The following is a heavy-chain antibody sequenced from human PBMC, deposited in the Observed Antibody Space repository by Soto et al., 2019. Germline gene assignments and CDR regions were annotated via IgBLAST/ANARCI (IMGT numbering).Heavy chain of an antibody. CDR2: IYYSGST. Sequence: SETLSLTCTVSGGSISSSNYYWGWIRQPPGKGLEWIGSIYYSGSTYYNPSLKSRVTISVDTSKNQFSLKVISVTAADTAVYYCARPPTASLDAFDIWGQGAMVTVSS. CDR1: GGSISSSNYY. V-gene: IGHV4-39*01. J-gene: IGHJ3*02. CDR3: ARPPTASLDAFDI.